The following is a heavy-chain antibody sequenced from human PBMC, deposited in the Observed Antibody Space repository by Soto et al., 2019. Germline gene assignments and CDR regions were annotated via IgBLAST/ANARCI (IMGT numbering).Heavy chain of an antibody. CDR2: IYATGTT. D-gene: IGHD1-1*01. Sequence: PSETLSLTCTVSGASISGLYWSWIRKSAGKGLEWIGRIYATGTTDYNPSLKSRVMMSVDTSKKQFSLKLRSVTAADTAVYYCVRDGTKTLRDWFDPWGQEISVTVSS. V-gene: IGHV4-4*07. CDR1: GASISGLY. CDR3: VRDGTKTLRDWFDP. J-gene: IGHJ5*02.